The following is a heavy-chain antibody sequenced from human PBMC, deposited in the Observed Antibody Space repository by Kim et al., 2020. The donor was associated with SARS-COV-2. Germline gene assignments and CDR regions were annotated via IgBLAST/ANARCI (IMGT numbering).Heavy chain of an antibody. Sequence: GGSLRLSCAASGFTFSDYYMSWIRQAPGKGLEWVSYISSSGSTIYYADSVKGRFTISRDNAKNSLYLQMNSLRAEDTAVYYCAKTPYYYDYVDYWGQGTLVTVSS. J-gene: IGHJ4*02. CDR1: GFTFSDYY. V-gene: IGHV3-11*01. CDR3: AKTPYYYDYVDY. CDR2: ISSSGSTI. D-gene: IGHD3-22*01.